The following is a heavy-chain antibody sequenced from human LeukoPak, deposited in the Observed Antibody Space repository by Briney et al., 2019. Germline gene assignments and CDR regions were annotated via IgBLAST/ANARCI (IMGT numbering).Heavy chain of an antibody. J-gene: IGHJ4*02. CDR1: GFTFSSYA. V-gene: IGHV3-30*04. D-gene: IGHD6-19*01. CDR3: AGSSGLY. Sequence: PGRSVRLSCAASGFTFSSYAMHWVRQAPGKGLEWVAVISYDGSNKYYADSVKGRFTISRDNSKNTLYLQMNSLRAEDTAVYYCAGSSGLYWGQGTLVTVSS. CDR2: ISYDGSNK.